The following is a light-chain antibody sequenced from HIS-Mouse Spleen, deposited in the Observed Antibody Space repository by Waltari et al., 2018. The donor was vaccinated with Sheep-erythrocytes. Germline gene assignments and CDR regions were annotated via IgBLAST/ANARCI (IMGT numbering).Light chain of an antibody. CDR2: DAS. V-gene: IGKV1-33*01. CDR3: QQYDNLLT. J-gene: IGKJ4*01. Sequence: DIQMTQSPSSLSASVGDRVTITCQASQDISNSLNWYQQKPGKAPKLLIYDASKLDTGVPSRFSGSGSGTDFTFTISSLQPEDIATYYCQQYDNLLTFGGGTKVEIK. CDR1: QDISNS.